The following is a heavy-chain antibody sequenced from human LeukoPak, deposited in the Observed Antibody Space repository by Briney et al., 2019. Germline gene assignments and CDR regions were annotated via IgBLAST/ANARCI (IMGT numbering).Heavy chain of an antibody. CDR1: GYTFTSYG. CDR3: ARVHYDFWSTPWDYYYMDV. D-gene: IGHD3-3*01. Sequence: ASVKVSCKASGYTFTSYGISWVRQAPGQGLEWMGWISAYNGNTNYAQKLQGRVTMTTDTSTSTAYMELRSLGSDDTAVYYCARVHYDFWSTPWDYYYMDVWGKGTTVTVSS. V-gene: IGHV1-18*01. CDR2: ISAYNGNT. J-gene: IGHJ6*03.